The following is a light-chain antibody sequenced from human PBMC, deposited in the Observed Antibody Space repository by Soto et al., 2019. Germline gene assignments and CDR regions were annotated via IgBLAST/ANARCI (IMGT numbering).Light chain of an antibody. CDR2: GAS. J-gene: IGKJ2*01. V-gene: IGKV3-20*01. CDR3: QQYGSSPMYT. Sequence: EIELTQSPGTLSLSPGERATLSCRASQSVSSSYLAWYQQKPGQAPRLLIYGASSRAAGIPARFSGSGSGTDFTLTIRRLEPEDFAVYYCQQYGSSPMYTFGQGTKLEIK. CDR1: QSVSSSY.